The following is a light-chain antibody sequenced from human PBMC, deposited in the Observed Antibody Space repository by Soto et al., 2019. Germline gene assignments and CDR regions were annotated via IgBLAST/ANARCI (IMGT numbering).Light chain of an antibody. J-gene: IGKJ4*01. CDR2: DAS. CDR3: QQLHSYPLT. V-gene: IGKV3D-20*02. CDR1: QSVSSSY. Sequence: EIVLTQSPGTLSLSPGERATLSCRASQSVSSSYLAWYQQKPGQAPRLLIYDASNRATGIPARFSGSGSGTDFTLTISSLQPEDFATYYCQQLHSYPLTFGGGNKVDI.